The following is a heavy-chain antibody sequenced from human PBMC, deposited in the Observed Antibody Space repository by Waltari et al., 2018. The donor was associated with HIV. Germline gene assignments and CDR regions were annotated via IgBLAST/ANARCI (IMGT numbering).Heavy chain of an antibody. CDR1: GGSISSGSYS. Sequence: QVQLQESGPGLVKPSQTLSLTCPVSGGSISSGSYSWSWIRQPPGKGLEWIGRIYTSGSTNYNPSLKSRVTISVDTSKNQFSLKLSSVTAADTAVYYCARDRGYSGSYFDYWGQGTLVTVSS. D-gene: IGHD1-26*01. J-gene: IGHJ4*02. CDR2: IYTSGST. CDR3: ARDRGYSGSYFDY. V-gene: IGHV4-61*02.